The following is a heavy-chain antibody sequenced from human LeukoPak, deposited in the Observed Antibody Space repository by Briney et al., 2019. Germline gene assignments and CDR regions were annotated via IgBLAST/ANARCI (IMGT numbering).Heavy chain of an antibody. CDR1: GFIFTSHS. CDR3: ARGNGPGSFIIDY. D-gene: IGHD3-10*01. J-gene: IGHJ4*02. V-gene: IGHV3-48*01. CDR2: IDSSSSSI. Sequence: GGSLRLSCAASGFIFTSHSMNWVRQAPGKGLEWVSFIDSSSSSIHYADSGRGRFTISRDNAKNLLYLQMNSLRAEDTTEYFCARGNGPGSFIIDYWGQGTLVAASS.